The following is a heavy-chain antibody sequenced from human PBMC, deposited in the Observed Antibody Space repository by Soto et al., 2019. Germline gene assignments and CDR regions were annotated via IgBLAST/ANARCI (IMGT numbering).Heavy chain of an antibody. J-gene: IGHJ4*02. CDR1: GGSISSYY. D-gene: IGHD3-9*01. V-gene: IGHV4-59*01. CDR2: IYYSGST. Sequence: SETLSLTCTVSGGSISSYYWSWIRQPPGKGLEWIGYIYYSGSTNYNPSLKSRVTISVDTSKNQFSLKLSSVTAADTAVYYCARGDDILTGFDYWGQGTLVTVS. CDR3: ARGDDILTGFDY.